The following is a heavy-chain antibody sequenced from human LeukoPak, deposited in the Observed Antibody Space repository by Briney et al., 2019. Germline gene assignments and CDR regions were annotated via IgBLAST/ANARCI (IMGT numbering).Heavy chain of an antibody. CDR3: ARDRDWGCSYCSY. CDR1: GFTFSNYA. D-gene: IGHD7-27*01. J-gene: IGHJ4*02. CDR2: ISSNGGST. V-gene: IGHV3-64D*06. Sequence: GGSLRLSCSASGFTFSNYAMHWVRQAPGKGLEYVSAISSNGGSTYYADSVKGRFTISRDNSKNTLYLQMSSLRAEDTAVYYCARDRDWGCSYCSYWGQGTLVTVSS.